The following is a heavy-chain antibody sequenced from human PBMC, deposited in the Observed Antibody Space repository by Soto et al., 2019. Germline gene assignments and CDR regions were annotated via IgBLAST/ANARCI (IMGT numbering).Heavy chain of an antibody. J-gene: IGHJ4*02. CDR2: IRPSGGRT. D-gene: IGHD2-21*01. CDR3: AREPNDSYDFDY. CDR1: GYTFTNYY. V-gene: IGHV1-46*01. Sequence: QVHLVQSGAEVKKPGASVKVSCKASGYTFTNYYIHWVRQAPGQGLEWLGIIRPSGGRTEYAQRFQGRVTMTRDTSTSTVYMELTSLTSEDTAVYDGAREPNDSYDFDYWGQGTLVTVSS.